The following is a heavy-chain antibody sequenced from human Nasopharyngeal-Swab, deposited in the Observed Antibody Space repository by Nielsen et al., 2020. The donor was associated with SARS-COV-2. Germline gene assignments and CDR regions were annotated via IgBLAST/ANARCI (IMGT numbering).Heavy chain of an antibody. Sequence: SDPLSLTCTVSGYSISIGSSWGLIRQPPGKGLEWIGSIYHSGSTYYNPSLKSRVTISVDTSKNQFSLKLSSVTAADTAVYYCARGGYSSGWVVYWGQGTLVTVSS. CDR1: GYSISIGSS. CDR3: ARGGYSSGWVVY. D-gene: IGHD6-19*01. J-gene: IGHJ4*02. V-gene: IGHV4-38-2*02. CDR2: IYHSGST.